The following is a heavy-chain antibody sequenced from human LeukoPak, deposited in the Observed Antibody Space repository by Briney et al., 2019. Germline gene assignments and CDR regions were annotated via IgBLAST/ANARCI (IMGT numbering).Heavy chain of an antibody. J-gene: IGHJ5*02. CDR3: ARDGESSSWGNTWFDP. Sequence: GGSLRLSCAASGFTFDDYGMSWVRQAPGKGLEWVSGISWNGGSTGYADSVKGRFTISRDNAKNSLYLQMNSLRAEDTALYHCARDGESSSWGNTWFDPWGQGTLVTVSS. CDR1: GFTFDDYG. D-gene: IGHD6-13*01. CDR2: ISWNGGST. V-gene: IGHV3-20*01.